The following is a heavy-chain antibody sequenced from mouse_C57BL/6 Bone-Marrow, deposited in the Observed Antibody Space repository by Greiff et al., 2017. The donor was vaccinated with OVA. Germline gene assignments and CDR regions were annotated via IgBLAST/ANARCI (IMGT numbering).Heavy chain of an antibody. CDR1: GFSLTSYG. D-gene: IGHD1-1*01. V-gene: IGHV2-2*01. J-gene: IGHJ1*03. CDR2: IWSGGST. CDR3: ATYGSRFPRYFDV. Sequence: VHLVESGPGLVQPSQSLSITCTVSGFSLTSYGVHWVRQSPGKGLEWLGVIWSGGSTDYNAAFISRLSISKDNSKSQVFFKMNSLQADDTAIYYCATYGSRFPRYFDVWGTGTTVTVSS.